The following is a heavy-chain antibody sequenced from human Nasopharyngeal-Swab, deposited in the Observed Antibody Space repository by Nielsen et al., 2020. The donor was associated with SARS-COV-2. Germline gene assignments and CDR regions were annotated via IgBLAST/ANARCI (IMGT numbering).Heavy chain of an antibody. Sequence: SETLSLTCAVYGGSFSGYYWSWIRQHAGKGLEWIGEINHSGSTNYNPPLKSRVTISVDTSKYQFSLKLSSVTAADTAVYYCAREWYSSGWYGVWGQGTLVTVSS. CDR3: AREWYSSGWYGV. CDR2: INHSGST. D-gene: IGHD6-19*01. V-gene: IGHV4-34*01. CDR1: GGSFSGYY. J-gene: IGHJ4*02.